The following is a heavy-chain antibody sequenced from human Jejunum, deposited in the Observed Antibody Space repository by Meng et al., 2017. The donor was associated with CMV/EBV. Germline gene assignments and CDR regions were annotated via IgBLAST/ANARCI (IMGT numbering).Heavy chain of an antibody. V-gene: IGHV1-69*04. CDR2: IIPILGKA. CDR1: GATGYNYA. CDR3: ARVTTFYYALDV. D-gene: IGHD1-1*01. Sequence: ASGATGYNYAISWVRQAPGQGLEWMGRIIPILGKATYAQKFQGRATITADKFTGTSFLDLSSLRSEDTAVYFCARVTTFYYALDVWGQGTTVTVSS. J-gene: IGHJ6*02.